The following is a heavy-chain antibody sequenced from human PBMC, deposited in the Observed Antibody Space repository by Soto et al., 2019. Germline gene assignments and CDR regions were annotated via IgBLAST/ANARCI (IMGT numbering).Heavy chain of an antibody. Sequence: GASVNVSCKASGYAFSSYAMHWVRQAPGQRLEWMGWINIGSGNTEYSQNFQDRITITRDTSARTVYMELSGLRSEDTAVYYCARDGGDCGYRLAYYYYIGMDVWGQGTTVTVSS. CDR3: ARDGGDCGYRLAYYYYIGMDV. V-gene: IGHV1-3*04. CDR2: INIGSGNT. J-gene: IGHJ6*02. CDR1: GYAFSSYA. D-gene: IGHD2-21*02.